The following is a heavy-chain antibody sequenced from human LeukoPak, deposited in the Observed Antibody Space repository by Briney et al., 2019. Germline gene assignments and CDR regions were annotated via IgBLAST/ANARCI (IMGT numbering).Heavy chain of an antibody. Sequence: PSETLSLTCTVSGGSISSYYWNWIRQPPGKGLEWIGYIYYSGSTNYNPSLKSRVTISVDTSKNQFSLNLSSVTAADTAVYYCARDGVPYDSKENWFDPWGQGTLVTVSS. J-gene: IGHJ5*02. CDR1: GGSISSYY. CDR2: IYYSGST. V-gene: IGHV4-59*01. CDR3: ARDGVPYDSKENWFDP. D-gene: IGHD3-22*01.